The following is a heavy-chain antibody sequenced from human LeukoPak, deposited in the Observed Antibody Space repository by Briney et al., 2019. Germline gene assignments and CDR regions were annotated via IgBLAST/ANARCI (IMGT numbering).Heavy chain of an antibody. V-gene: IGHV3-48*01. J-gene: IGHJ6*03. CDR2: IGTSSTTI. CDR3: AKGFETSNYMDA. Sequence: GGSLRLSCAASGFTFSSYTMNWVRQPPGKGLEWVSNIGTSSTTIYYADSVKGRFTISRDNANNSLYLQMNSLRAEDTAVYYCAKGFETSNYMDAWGKGTTVTVSS. CDR1: GFTFSSYT. D-gene: IGHD3-9*01.